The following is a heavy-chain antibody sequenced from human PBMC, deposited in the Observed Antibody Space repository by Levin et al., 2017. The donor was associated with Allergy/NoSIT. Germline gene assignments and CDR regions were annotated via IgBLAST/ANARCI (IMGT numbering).Heavy chain of an antibody. D-gene: IGHD2-2*03. Sequence: ASVKVSCTASGYTFTTNSIHWVRQAPGQRLEWMGWINGDNGDTKHSQKFQGRVTITRGRSAGTAYMELSSLRSEDTAVYYCARRADGYCTTASCPTPFDHWGQGTLVTVSS. CDR3: ARRADGYCTTASCPTPFDH. CDR1: GYTFTTNS. J-gene: IGHJ4*02. CDR2: INGDNGDT. V-gene: IGHV1-3*01.